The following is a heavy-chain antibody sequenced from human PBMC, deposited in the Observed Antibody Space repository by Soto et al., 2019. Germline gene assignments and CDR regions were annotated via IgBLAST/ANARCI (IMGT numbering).Heavy chain of an antibody. D-gene: IGHD5-12*01. CDR1: GGSISSYY. Sequence: SETLSLTCTVSGGSISSYYWSWIRQPPGKGLEWIGYIYYSGSTNYNPSLKSRVTISVDTSKNQFSLKLSSVTAADTAVYYCARASRDGYNFDYWGQGTLVTVSS. CDR2: IYYSGST. J-gene: IGHJ4*02. V-gene: IGHV4-59*01. CDR3: ARASRDGYNFDY.